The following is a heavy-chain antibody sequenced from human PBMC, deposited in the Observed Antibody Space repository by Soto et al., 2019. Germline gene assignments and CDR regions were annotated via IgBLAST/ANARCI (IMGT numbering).Heavy chain of an antibody. CDR3: TAPGPIAALSDY. D-gene: IGHD6-6*01. Sequence: AGGALRLSCAASGFTFSKAWMSLVRPAPGKGLEWVGRIKSKTDGGTTDYAAPVKGRFTISRDDSKNTLYLQMNSLKTEDTAVYYCTAPGPIAALSDYWGQGTLVTVSS. V-gene: IGHV3-15*01. CDR1: GFTFSKAW. J-gene: IGHJ4*02. CDR2: IKSKTDGGTT.